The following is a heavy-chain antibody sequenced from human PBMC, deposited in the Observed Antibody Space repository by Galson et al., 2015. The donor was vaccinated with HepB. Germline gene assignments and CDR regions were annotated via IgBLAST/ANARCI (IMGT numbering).Heavy chain of an antibody. CDR1: GFTFSSYA. J-gene: IGHJ6*03. V-gene: IGHV3-30-3*01. CDR3: ARDPDYCSSTSCYTDYYYYMDV. CDR2: ISYDGSNK. D-gene: IGHD2-2*02. Sequence: SLRLSCAASGFTFSSYAMHWVRQAPGKGLEWVAVISYDGSNKYYADSVKGRFTISRDNSKNTLYLQMNSPRAEDTAVYYCARDPDYCSSTSCYTDYYYYMDVWGKGTTVTVSS.